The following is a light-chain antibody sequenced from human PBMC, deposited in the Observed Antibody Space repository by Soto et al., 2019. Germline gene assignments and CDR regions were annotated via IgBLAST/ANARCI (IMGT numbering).Light chain of an antibody. Sequence: DIQMTQSPSTLSASVGDRVTITCRASQSINTELAWYQQIPGKAPNLLIYDASTLESGVPSRFGGSGSGTEFTLTISSLQPHDFATDYCQHYGSSSAWTFGQGTKVDLK. V-gene: IGKV1-5*01. CDR3: QHYGSSSAWT. CDR2: DAS. CDR1: QSINTE. J-gene: IGKJ1*01.